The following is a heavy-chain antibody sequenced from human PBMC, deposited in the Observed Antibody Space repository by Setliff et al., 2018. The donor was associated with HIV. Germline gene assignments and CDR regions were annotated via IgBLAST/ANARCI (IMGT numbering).Heavy chain of an antibody. CDR2: MYSSGNS. Sequence: PSETLSLTCGVSGDSVSGYYWIWIRQSPGKGLEWIGYMYSSGNSNYNPSLKSRVTMSVDTSNNQVSLYLSSVTAADTAVYYCARAVGASYATPYLDYWGRGTLGT. CDR3: ARAVGASYATPYLDY. CDR1: GDSVSGYY. J-gene: IGHJ4*02. V-gene: IGHV4-59*02. D-gene: IGHD1-26*01.